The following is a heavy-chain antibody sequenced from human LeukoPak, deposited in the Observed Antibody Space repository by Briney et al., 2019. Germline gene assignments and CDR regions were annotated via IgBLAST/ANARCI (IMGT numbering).Heavy chain of an antibody. CDR1: GYTFTSYY. J-gene: IGHJ4*02. D-gene: IGHD1-26*01. V-gene: IGHV1-46*01. CDR3: AREYPLRPSEVVGATYRGPSWVGLGY. CDR2: INPSGGST. Sequence: ASVKVSCKASGYTFTSYYMHWVRQAPGQGLEWMGIINPSGGSTSYAQKFQGRVTMTRDTSTSTVYMELSSLRSEDTAVYYCAREYPLRPSEVVGATYRGPSWVGLGYWGQGTLVTVSS.